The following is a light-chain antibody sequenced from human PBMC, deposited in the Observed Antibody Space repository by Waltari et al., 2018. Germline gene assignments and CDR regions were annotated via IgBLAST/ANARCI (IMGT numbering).Light chain of an antibody. CDR3: QSYDTTLSVV. V-gene: IGLV1-40*01. CDR1: GSNIGAGYD. CDR2: GST. J-gene: IGLJ3*02. Sequence: QRVTISCTGSGSNIGAGYDVHWYQQLPRTAPKLLIYGSTSRPLGVPDRFFGSTSGTSAFLAITGLQAEDEADYYCQSYDTTLSVVFGGGTKLTVL.